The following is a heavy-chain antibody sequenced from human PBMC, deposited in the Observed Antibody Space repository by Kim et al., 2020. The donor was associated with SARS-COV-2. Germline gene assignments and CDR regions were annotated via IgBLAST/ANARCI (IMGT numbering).Heavy chain of an antibody. CDR3: ARDRAAAAPYYYYGMDV. Sequence: LKSGGTISVDTSKNQFSLKLSSVTAADTAVYYCARDRAAAAPYYYYGMDVWGQGTTVTVSS. J-gene: IGHJ6*02. D-gene: IGHD6-13*01. V-gene: IGHV4-34*01.